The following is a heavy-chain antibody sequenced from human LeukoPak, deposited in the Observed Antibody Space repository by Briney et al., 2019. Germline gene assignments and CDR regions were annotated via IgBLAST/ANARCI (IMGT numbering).Heavy chain of an antibody. D-gene: IGHD5-12*01. CDR1: GYTFTGYY. Sequence: AASVKVSCKASGYTFTGYYMHWVRQAPGQGLEWMGWINPNSGGTNYAQKFQGWVTMTRDTSISTAYMELSRLRSDDTAVYYCARGGGYDVHWFDPWGQGTLVTLSS. J-gene: IGHJ5*02. V-gene: IGHV1-2*04. CDR3: ARGGGYDVHWFDP. CDR2: INPNSGGT.